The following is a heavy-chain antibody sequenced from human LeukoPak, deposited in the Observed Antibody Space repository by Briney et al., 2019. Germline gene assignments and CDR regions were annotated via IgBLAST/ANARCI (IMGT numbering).Heavy chain of an antibody. D-gene: IGHD3-10*01. V-gene: IGHV4-34*01. Sequence: TSETLSLTCAVYGGSFSGYYWSWIRQPPGKGLEWIGEINHSGSTNYNPSLKSRVTISVDTSKNQFSLKLSSVTAADTAVYYCARQITMVRGGICWFDPWGQGTLVTVSS. J-gene: IGHJ5*02. CDR3: ARQITMVRGGICWFDP. CDR1: GGSFSGYY. CDR2: INHSGST.